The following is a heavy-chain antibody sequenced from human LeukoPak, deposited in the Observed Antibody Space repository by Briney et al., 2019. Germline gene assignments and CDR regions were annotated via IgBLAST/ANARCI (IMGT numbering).Heavy chain of an antibody. J-gene: IGHJ4*02. CDR3: ASYYDILTGYYYYFDY. D-gene: IGHD3-9*01. CDR2: IYYSGST. CDR1: GGSISSGGYY. Sequence: PSETLSLTCTVSGGSISSGGYYWSWIRPHPGKGLEWIGYIYYSGSTYYNPSLKSRVTISVDTSKNQFSLKLSSVTAADTAVYYCASYYDILTGYYYYFDYWGQGTLVTVSS. V-gene: IGHV4-31*03.